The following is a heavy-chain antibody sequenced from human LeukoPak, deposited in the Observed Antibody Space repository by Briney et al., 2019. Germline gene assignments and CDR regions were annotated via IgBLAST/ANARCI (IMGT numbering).Heavy chain of an antibody. V-gene: IGHV4-34*01. CDR2: INHSGST. CDR3: ARGVEMATIWRHTVYYFDY. J-gene: IGHJ4*02. Sequence: PSETLSLTCAVYGGSFSGYYWSWIRQPPGKGLEWIGEINHSGSTNYNPSLKSRVTISVDTSKNQFSLKLSSVTAADMAVYYCARGVEMATIWRHTVYYFDYWGQGTLVTVSS. D-gene: IGHD5-24*01. CDR1: GGSFSGYY.